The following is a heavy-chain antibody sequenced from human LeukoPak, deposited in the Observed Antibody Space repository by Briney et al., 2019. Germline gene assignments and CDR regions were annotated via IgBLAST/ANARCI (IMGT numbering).Heavy chain of an antibody. J-gene: IGHJ4*02. CDR1: GGTFSSYA. D-gene: IGHD2-15*01. V-gene: IGHV1-18*01. CDR2: ISAYNGNT. CDR3: ARDRGPDIVVVVASSNFDY. Sequence: ASVKVSCKASGGTFSSYAISWVRQAPGQGLEWMGWISAYNGNTNYAQKLQGRVTMTTDTSTSTAYMELRSLRSDDTAVYYCARDRGPDIVVVVASSNFDYWGQGTLVTVSS.